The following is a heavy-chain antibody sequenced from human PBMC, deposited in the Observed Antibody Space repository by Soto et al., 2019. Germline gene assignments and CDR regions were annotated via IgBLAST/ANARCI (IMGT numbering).Heavy chain of an antibody. D-gene: IGHD4-4*01. CDR1: GGSFSGYY. CDR2: INHSGST. J-gene: IGHJ4*02. V-gene: IGHV4-34*01. CDR3: ARSSALQTTNDY. Sequence: QVQLQQWGAGLLKPSETLSLTCAVYGGSFSGYYWSWIRQPPGKGLEWIGEINHSGSTNYNPSLKSRVTISVDTSKNQFSLKLSSVTAADTAVYYCARSSALQTTNDYGGQGTLVTVSS.